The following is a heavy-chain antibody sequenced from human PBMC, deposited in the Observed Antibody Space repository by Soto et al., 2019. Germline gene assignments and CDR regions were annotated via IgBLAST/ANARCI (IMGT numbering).Heavy chain of an antibody. CDR1: GGSVSSGSYY. Sequence: TSETLSLTCTVSGGSVSSGSYYWSWIRQPPGKGLEWIGYIYYSGSTNYNPSLKSRVTISVDTSKNQFSLKLSSVTAADTAVYYCARDSRVVVVAATHRWFDPWGQGTLVTVSS. CDR2: IYYSGST. D-gene: IGHD2-15*01. J-gene: IGHJ5*02. V-gene: IGHV4-61*01. CDR3: ARDSRVVVVAATHRWFDP.